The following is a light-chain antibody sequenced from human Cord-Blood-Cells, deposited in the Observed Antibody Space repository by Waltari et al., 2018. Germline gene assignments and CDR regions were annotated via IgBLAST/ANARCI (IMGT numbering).Light chain of an antibody. CDR3: KQRSNWPPIT. CDR1: QSVSSY. V-gene: IGKV3-11*01. J-gene: IGKJ5*01. Sequence: EIVLTQSPATLALSPGERATLSCRASQSVSSYLAWYQQKPCQAPRLLIYDASNKATSIPARFSGSGSGTDFTLTISSLAPEDFAVYYCKQRSNWPPITFGQVTRLEIK. CDR2: DAS.